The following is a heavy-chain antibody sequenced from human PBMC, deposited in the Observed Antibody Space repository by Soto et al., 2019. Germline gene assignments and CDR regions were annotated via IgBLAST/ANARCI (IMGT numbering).Heavy chain of an antibody. CDR3: ARDQRVAIRGLVVVPAARPGVDY. D-gene: IGHD2-2*01. V-gene: IGHV1-18*04. Sequence: GASVKVSCKASGYTFTSYGISWVRQAPGQGLEWMGWISAYNGNTNYAQKLQGRVTMTTDTSTSTAYMELRSLRSDDTAVYYCARDQRVAIRGLVVVPAARPGVDYWGQGTLVTVSS. J-gene: IGHJ4*02. CDR2: ISAYNGNT. CDR1: GYTFTSYG.